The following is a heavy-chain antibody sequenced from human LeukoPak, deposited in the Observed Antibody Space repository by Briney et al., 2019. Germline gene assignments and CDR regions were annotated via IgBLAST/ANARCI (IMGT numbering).Heavy chain of an antibody. CDR3: AKEHSRSGSPGVGAFDI. J-gene: IGHJ3*02. CDR2: ISGSGGTT. V-gene: IGHV3-23*01. D-gene: IGHD1-26*01. CDR1: GFSFSNYA. Sequence: EGSLRLSCTASGFSFSNYAMNWVRQAPGKGLEWVSVISGSGGTTYYADSLKGRFTVSRDNSKNTLDLQMNSLRAEDTAVYYCAKEHSRSGSPGVGAFDIWGQGTVVTVSS.